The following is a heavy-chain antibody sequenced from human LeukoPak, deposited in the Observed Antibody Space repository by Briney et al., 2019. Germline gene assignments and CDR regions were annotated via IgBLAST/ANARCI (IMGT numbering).Heavy chain of an antibody. J-gene: IGHJ4*02. CDR3: ARHGNYDILTGYFYGFDY. CDR2: SYPGDSDT. D-gene: IGHD3-9*01. Sequence: GESLKISCKGSGYSFTSYWIGWVRQMPGKGLEWMGISYPGDSDTRYSPSFQGQVTISADKSISTAYLQWSSLKASDTAMYYCARHGNYDILTGYFYGFDYWGQGTLVIVSS. CDR1: GYSFTSYW. V-gene: IGHV5-51*01.